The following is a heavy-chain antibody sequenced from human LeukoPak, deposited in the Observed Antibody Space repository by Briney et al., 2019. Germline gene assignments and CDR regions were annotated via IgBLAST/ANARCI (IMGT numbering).Heavy chain of an antibody. CDR3: ARHFTYYYDSSGSTP. CDR1: GFTFSSYE. V-gene: IGHV3-48*03. D-gene: IGHD3-22*01. Sequence: GGSLRLSCAASGFTFSSYEMNWVRQAPGKGLEWVSYISSSGSTIYYADSVKGRFTISRDNAKNSLYLQMNSLRAEDTAVYYCARHFTYYYDSSGSTPWGQETLVTVSS. J-gene: IGHJ5*02. CDR2: ISSSGSTI.